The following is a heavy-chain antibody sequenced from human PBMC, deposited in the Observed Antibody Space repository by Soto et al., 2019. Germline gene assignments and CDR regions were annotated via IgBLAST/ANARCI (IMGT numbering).Heavy chain of an antibody. J-gene: IGHJ6*02. CDR1: GFSFDDYA. V-gene: IGHV3-9*01. CDR2: ISWNSGSI. D-gene: IGHD5-12*01. Sequence: PGGCLRLSCAASGFSFDDYAMHWVRQAPGKGLEWVSGISWNSGSIGYADSVKGRFTISRDNAKNSLYLQMNSLRAEDTALYYCAKGDTADSGYDYHYYYGMDVWGQGTTVTISS. CDR3: AKGDTADSGYDYHYYYGMDV.